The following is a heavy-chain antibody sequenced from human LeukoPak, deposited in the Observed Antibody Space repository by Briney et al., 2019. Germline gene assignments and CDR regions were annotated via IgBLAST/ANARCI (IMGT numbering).Heavy chain of an antibody. CDR1: GYPFNAYA. CDR3: ARDRAFYYDSSSYNFGDKGRSPSWFDP. J-gene: IGHJ5*02. D-gene: IGHD3-22*01. CDR2: INIYTGNP. V-gene: IGHV7-4-1*02. Sequence: ASVKVSCKASGYPFNAYAIHWMRQAPGQGFEWMGWINIYTGNPTYAQDFTGRFVFSLDTSVNTAYVQISSLKAEDTAVYYCARDRAFYYDSSSYNFGDKGRSPSWFDPWGQGTLVTVSS.